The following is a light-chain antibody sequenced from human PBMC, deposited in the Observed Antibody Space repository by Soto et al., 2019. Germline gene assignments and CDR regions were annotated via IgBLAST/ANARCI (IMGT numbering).Light chain of an antibody. CDR1: QSIVTD. J-gene: IGKJ1*01. Sequence: EIGMTQSPSALSVSPGERATLSCRASQSIVTDLAWYQQKPGQAPRLLIYRASTRATGIPARFSGSGSGAEFSLTISSRQSEDFAVYYCQQYDHWPWTFGQGTKVDIK. CDR3: QQYDHWPWT. CDR2: RAS. V-gene: IGKV3-15*01.